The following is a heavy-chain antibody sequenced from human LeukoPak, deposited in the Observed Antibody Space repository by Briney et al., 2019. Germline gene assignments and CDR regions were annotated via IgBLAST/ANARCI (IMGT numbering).Heavy chain of an antibody. D-gene: IGHD3-16*02. CDR3: ARDFPHYDYVWGSYRPLMNDAFDI. V-gene: IGHV1-18*01. CDR1: GYTFTSYG. Sequence: ASVKVSCKASGYTFTSYGISWVRQAPGQGLEWMGWISAYNGNTNYAQKLQGRVTMITDTSTSTAYMELRSLRSDDTAVYYCARDFPHYDYVWGSYRPLMNDAFDIWGQGTMVTVSS. J-gene: IGHJ3*02. CDR2: ISAYNGNT.